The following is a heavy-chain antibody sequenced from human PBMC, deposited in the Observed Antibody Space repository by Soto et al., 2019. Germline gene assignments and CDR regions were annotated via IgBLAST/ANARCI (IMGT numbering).Heavy chain of an antibody. CDR1: GFTVSSNY. CDR2: IYSGGST. Sequence: EVQLVESGGGLIQPGGSLRLSCAASGFTVSSNYMSWVRQAPGKGLEWVSVIYSGGSTYYADSVKGRFTISRDNSKXXLXLPXNSLRAEDTAVYYCARDGEDYGYCSGGSCYSGMDVWGQGTTVTVSS. V-gene: IGHV3-53*01. J-gene: IGHJ6*02. CDR3: ARDGEDYGYCSGGSCYSGMDV. D-gene: IGHD2-15*01.